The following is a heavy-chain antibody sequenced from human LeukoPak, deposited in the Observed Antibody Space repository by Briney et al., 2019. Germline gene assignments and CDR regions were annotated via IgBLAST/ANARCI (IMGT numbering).Heavy chain of an antibody. J-gene: IGHJ4*02. CDR1: GFTFSSYS. V-gene: IGHV3-21*01. Sequence: GGSLRLSCAASGFTFSSYSMNWVRQAPGEGLEWVSSISSSSSYIYYADSLKGRFTISRDNAKNSLYLQMNSLRAEDTAVYYCARDLLIPIYGVPGHYWGQGTLVTVSS. CDR3: ARDLLIPIYGVPGHY. D-gene: IGHD3-3*01. CDR2: ISSSSSYI.